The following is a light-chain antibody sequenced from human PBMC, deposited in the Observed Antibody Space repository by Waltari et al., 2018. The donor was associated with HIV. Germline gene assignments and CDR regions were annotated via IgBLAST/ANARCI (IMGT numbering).Light chain of an antibody. CDR1: SSDITTYHY. J-gene: IGLJ2*01. CDR3: SSYRTDDPVV. CDR2: DVT. V-gene: IGLV2-14*03. Sequence: QSVLTQPASVSGAPGQSITISCRGSSSDITTYHYLSWYKKQPDKPPNLLIFDVTGRPAGVSRRLSGSQCGNMGSLTIAGLQPDDEDEYYGSSYRTDDPVVFGGGTRLTVL.